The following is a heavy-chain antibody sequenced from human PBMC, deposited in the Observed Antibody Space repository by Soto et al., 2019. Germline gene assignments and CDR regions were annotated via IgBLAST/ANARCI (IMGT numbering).Heavy chain of an antibody. Sequence: EVQLVESGGGLVQPGESLTLSCAASGFTFSSYWMHWVRQAPGKGLVWVSRIKSDGSGTYYEDSVKGRLTIARDNAKNKLYLQMNSLRVDDTAVYFCARGDGERYDGEGYLGRHRGQGTLVTVSS. CDR3: ARGDGERYDGEGYLGRH. CDR2: IKSDGSGT. J-gene: IGHJ4*02. CDR1: GFTFSSYW. V-gene: IGHV3-74*01. D-gene: IGHD3-22*01.